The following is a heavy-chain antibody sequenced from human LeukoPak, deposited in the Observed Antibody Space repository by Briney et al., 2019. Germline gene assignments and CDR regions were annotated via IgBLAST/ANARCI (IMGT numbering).Heavy chain of an antibody. CDR2: ISHSGST. D-gene: IGHD2-2*02. CDR3: ARGLIVPSTIFDY. CDR1: GDSISSGTYS. V-gene: IGHV4-30-2*01. Sequence: SETLSLTCAVSGDSISSGTYSWTRIRQPPGKGLEWIGFISHSGSTYYNPSLKSRVTMSVDRSENQFSLKLSSVTAADTAVYYCARGLIVPSTIFDYWGQGALVTVSS. J-gene: IGHJ4*02.